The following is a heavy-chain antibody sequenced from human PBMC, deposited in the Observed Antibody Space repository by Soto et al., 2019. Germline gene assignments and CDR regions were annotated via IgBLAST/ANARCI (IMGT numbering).Heavy chain of an antibody. D-gene: IGHD5-18*01. CDR2: IYYSGST. V-gene: IGHV4-31*03. CDR1: GASISSGGYY. CDR3: ARILRGYSYPNDYFYYMDV. Sequence: QVQLQESGPGLVKPSQTLSLTCTVSGASISSGGYYWSWIRQHPGKGLEWIGYIYYSGSTYYNPSLKSRVTISVDTSKNQFSLKLSSVTAADTAVYYCARILRGYSYPNDYFYYMDVWGKGTTVTVSS. J-gene: IGHJ6*03.